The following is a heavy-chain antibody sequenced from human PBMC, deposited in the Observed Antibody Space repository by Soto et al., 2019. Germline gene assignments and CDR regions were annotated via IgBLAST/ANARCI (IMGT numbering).Heavy chain of an antibody. Sequence: PGGSLSLSCAASGFTFSSLWMSWVRQAPGKGLEWVANIKPDGSDQYYVDSVKGRFTISRDNARNSLYLQMNSLRGDDTAVYYCTRAGGSYYFDFWGQGTLVTVSS. CDR1: GFTFSSLW. CDR3: TRAGGSYYFDF. J-gene: IGHJ4*02. CDR2: IKPDGSDQ. D-gene: IGHD3-10*01. V-gene: IGHV3-7*01.